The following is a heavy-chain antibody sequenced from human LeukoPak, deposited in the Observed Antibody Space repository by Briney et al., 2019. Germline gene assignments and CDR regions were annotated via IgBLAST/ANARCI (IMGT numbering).Heavy chain of an antibody. CDR2: IHYSGST. CDR3: ARGPFRRYDSSGFRWFDP. V-gene: IGHV4-39*07. CDR1: GGSIDSGDYY. D-gene: IGHD3-22*01. Sequence: SETLSLTCTVSGGSIDSGDYYWGWIRQPPGKGLECIASIHYSGSTYYDPSLKSRVTLSLDTSKNQFSLNLSSVTAADTAVYYCARGPFRRYDSSGFRWFDPWGQGTLVTVSS. J-gene: IGHJ5*02.